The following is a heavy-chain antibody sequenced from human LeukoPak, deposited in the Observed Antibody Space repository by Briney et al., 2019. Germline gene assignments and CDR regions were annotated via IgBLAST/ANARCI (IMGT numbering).Heavy chain of an antibody. V-gene: IGHV3-23*01. CDR2: VSGSGGST. D-gene: IGHD6-19*01. J-gene: IGHJ4*02. CDR3: AKEAVAGLYYFDY. CDR1: GYSFSSYA. Sequence: PGGSLRLSCVASGYSFSSYAMSWVRQAPGKGLEWVSTVSGSGGSTYYADSVKGRFTISRDNSKNTLYLQMNSLRADDTAVYYCAKEAVAGLYYFDYWGQGTLVTVSS.